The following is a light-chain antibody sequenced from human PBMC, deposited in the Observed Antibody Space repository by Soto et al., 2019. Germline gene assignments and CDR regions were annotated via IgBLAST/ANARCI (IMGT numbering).Light chain of an antibody. CDR2: GAS. J-gene: IGKJ1*01. Sequence: EIVLTQSPATLSVSPGERVTLSCRASQSVINDLAWYQQKPGQAPRLLVYGASTRATDAPPRFRGSGSGTDFSLTSSILQSEDIATYYRQQYRGWPRTFGQGSRVEIK. CDR3: QQYRGWPRT. CDR1: QSVIND. V-gene: IGKV3-15*01.